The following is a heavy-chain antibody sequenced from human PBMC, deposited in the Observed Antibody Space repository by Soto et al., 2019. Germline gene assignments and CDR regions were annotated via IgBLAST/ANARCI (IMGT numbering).Heavy chain of an antibody. V-gene: IGHV3-30-3*01. J-gene: IGHJ4*02. D-gene: IGHD6-19*01. CDR1: GFTFSSYA. CDR3: ARGAGSGWYGGY. CDR2: ISYDGSNK. Sequence: GGSLRLSCAASGFTFSSYAMHWVRQAPGKGLEWVAVISYDGSNKYYADSVKGRFTISRDNSKNTLYLQMNSLRAEDTAVYYCARGAGSGWYGGYWGQGTLVTVSS.